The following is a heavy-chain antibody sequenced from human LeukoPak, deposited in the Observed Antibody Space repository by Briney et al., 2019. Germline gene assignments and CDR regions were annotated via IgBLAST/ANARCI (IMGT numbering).Heavy chain of an antibody. Sequence: SETLSLPCAVSGYSISSGYYWGWVRPPPGKGLEWIGSIYHSGSTYYNPSLKSRVTISVDTSKNQFSLKLSSVTAADTAVYYCARVEMAKFDYWGQGTLVTVSS. CDR2: IYHSGST. CDR3: ARVEMAKFDY. J-gene: IGHJ4*02. V-gene: IGHV4-38-2*01. CDR1: GYSISSGYY. D-gene: IGHD5-24*01.